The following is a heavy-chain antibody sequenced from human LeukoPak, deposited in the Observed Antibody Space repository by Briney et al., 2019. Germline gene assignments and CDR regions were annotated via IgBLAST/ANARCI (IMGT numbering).Heavy chain of an antibody. D-gene: IGHD3-22*01. V-gene: IGHV4-59*12. Sequence: PSETLSLTCTVSGGSISTYYWSWVRQPPGKGLEWIGYIYYSGSTNYNPSLKSRVTISVDTSKNQFSLKLSSVTAADTAVYYCARDIQLSAYYYDSSGTGWFDPWGQGTLVTVSS. CDR1: GGSISTYY. CDR3: ARDIQLSAYYYDSSGTGWFDP. J-gene: IGHJ5*02. CDR2: IYYSGST.